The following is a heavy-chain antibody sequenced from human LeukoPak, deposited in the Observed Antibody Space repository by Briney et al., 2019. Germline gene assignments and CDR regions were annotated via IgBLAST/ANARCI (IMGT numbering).Heavy chain of an antibody. Sequence: GGSLRLSCEAAGFTIENHVMTWVRQAPGKGPEWDASQSGSGQNTYYSESVRGRFAISRDNSKNTVFLQMNSLRVEDTAIYYCATDWTLRGVPTFFDPWGQGTVVSVSS. CDR3: ATDWTLRGVPTFFDP. V-gene: IGHV3-23*01. CDR1: GFTIENHV. J-gene: IGHJ5*02. CDR2: QSGSGQNT. D-gene: IGHD3-10*01.